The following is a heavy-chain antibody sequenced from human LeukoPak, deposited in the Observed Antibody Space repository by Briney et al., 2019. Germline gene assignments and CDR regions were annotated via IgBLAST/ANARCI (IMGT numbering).Heavy chain of an antibody. D-gene: IGHD3-22*01. CDR1: GFTFSNYG. J-gene: IGHJ5*02. V-gene: IGHV3-33*01. Sequence: GRSLRLSCAASGFTFSNYGIHWVRQAPGKGLEWVSVIWSHGRSEYYADSVKGRFTISRDNSKNTVSLQMNGLRAEDTAVYYCARDIDTSSHYGWFDPWGQGTLVIVSS. CDR2: IWSHGRSE. CDR3: ARDIDTSSHYGWFDP.